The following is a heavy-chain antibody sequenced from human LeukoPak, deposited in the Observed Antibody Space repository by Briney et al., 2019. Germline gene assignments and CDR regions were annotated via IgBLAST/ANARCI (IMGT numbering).Heavy chain of an antibody. Sequence: GGSLRLSCVASGFTFNDYSMGWVRQAPGKGLVWVSGINGLGNKTYYADSVKGRFTVSRDNLRITLYLQMNRLRAEAPATFYCVKGVWFLLAGIPMEYFRKWGQGSRVSVSS. V-gene: IGHV3-23*01. D-gene: IGHD2/OR15-2a*01. J-gene: IGHJ1*01. CDR2: INGLGNKT. CDR1: GFTFNDYS. CDR3: VKGVWFLLAGIPMEYFRK.